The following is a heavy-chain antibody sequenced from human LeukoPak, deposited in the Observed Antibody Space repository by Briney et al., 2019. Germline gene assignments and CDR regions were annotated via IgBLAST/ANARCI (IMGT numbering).Heavy chain of an antibody. J-gene: IGHJ6*03. CDR2: ISAYNGNT. D-gene: IGHD2-15*01. CDR1: GYTFTGYY. V-gene: IGHV1-18*04. CDR3: ARAYCSGGSCYHMLYYYYYYMDV. Sequence: GASVKVSCKASGYTFTGYYIHWVRQAPGQGLEWMGWISAYNGNTNYAQKLQGRVTMTTDTSTSTAYMELRSLRSDDTAVYYCARAYCSGGSCYHMLYYYYYYMDVWGKGTTVTVSS.